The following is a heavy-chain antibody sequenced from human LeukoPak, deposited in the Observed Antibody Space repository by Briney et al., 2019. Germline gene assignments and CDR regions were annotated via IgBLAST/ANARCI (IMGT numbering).Heavy chain of an antibody. D-gene: IGHD3-10*01. CDR1: ADSISRSSYF. Sequence: SETLSLTCSVSADSISRSSYFWGWIRQPPGKGLEWIANIYYSGNTFYNPSLKSRVTISLDRSKHQFSLELRSVTAADMAVYYCAAGTEVAGAPFDYWGQGTLVTVSS. CDR3: AAGTEVAGAPFDY. CDR2: IYYSGNT. J-gene: IGHJ4*02. V-gene: IGHV4-39*01.